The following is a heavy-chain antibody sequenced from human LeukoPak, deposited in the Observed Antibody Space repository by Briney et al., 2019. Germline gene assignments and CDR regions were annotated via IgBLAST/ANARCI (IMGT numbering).Heavy chain of an antibody. CDR2: ISYDGGNK. CDR3: AKGNSDYGSGSFLNWFDP. V-gene: IGHV3-30*18. D-gene: IGHD3-10*01. CDR1: GFTFSSYG. Sequence: GVSLRLSCAASGFTFSSYGMHWVRQAPGKGLEWVAVISYDGGNKYYADSVKGRFTISRDNSKNTLYLQMSSLRAEDTAVYNCAKGNSDYGSGSFLNWFDPWGQGTLVTVSS. J-gene: IGHJ5*02.